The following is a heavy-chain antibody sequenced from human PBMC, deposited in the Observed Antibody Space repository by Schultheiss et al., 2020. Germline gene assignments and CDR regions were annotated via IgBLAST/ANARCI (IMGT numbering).Heavy chain of an antibody. CDR2: IYYTGST. D-gene: IGHD3-10*01. Sequence: SETLSLTCSVSGGSISTYYWSWIRQPPGKGLEWIGYIYYTGSTNYNPSLKSRVTISVDTSKNQFSLKLSSVTAADTAVYYCARDPPYYGSGSYYKYYYYYMDVWGKGTTVTVSS. CDR3: ARDPPYYGSGSYYKYYYYYMDV. V-gene: IGHV4-59*12. CDR1: GGSISTYY. J-gene: IGHJ6*03.